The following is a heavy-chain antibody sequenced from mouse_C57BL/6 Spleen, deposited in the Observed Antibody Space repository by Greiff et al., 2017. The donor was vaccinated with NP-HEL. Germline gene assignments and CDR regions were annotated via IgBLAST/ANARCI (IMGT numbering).Heavy chain of an antibody. J-gene: IGHJ4*01. Sequence: VQLQQSGAELVKPGASVKLSCKASGYTFTSYWMQWVKQRPGQGLEWIGEIDPSDSSTNYNQKFKGKATLTVDTSSSTAYMQLSSLTSEDSAVYYCARRWLRRVMDDWGQGTSVTVSS. CDR3: ARRWLRRVMDD. CDR2: IDPSDSST. D-gene: IGHD2-2*01. CDR1: GYTFTSYW. V-gene: IGHV1-50*01.